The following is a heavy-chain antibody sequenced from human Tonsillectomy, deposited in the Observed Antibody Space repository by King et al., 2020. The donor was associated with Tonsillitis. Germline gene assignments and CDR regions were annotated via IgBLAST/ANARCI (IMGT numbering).Heavy chain of an antibody. J-gene: IGHJ4*02. D-gene: IGHD2-15*01. CDR2: ISGDGGST. Sequence: VQLVESGGGVVQPGGSLRLSCAASGFTFDDYAMHWVRQAPGKGLEWVSLISGDGGSTYYADSVKGRFTISRDIRKNSLYLQMNSLRTEDTALYYCAIDRSRIYVWSSVRNWGQGTLVTVSS. CDR1: GFTFDDYA. V-gene: IGHV3-43*02. CDR3: AIDRSRIYVWSSVRN.